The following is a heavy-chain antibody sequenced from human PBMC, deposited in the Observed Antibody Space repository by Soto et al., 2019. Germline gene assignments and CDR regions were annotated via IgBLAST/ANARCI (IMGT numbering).Heavy chain of an antibody. CDR1: GYTFTSYD. J-gene: IGHJ6*02. V-gene: IGHV1-8*01. Sequence: QVQLVQSGAEVKKPGASVKVSCKASGYTFTSYDINWVRQATGQGLEWMGWMNPNSGNTGYAQKFQGRVTMTRNTSISTAYLELSSLRSEDTAVYYCARGRTLFGVVRYYYYGMDVWGQGTTVTVSS. CDR3: ARGRTLFGVVRYYYYGMDV. CDR2: MNPNSGNT. D-gene: IGHD3-3*01.